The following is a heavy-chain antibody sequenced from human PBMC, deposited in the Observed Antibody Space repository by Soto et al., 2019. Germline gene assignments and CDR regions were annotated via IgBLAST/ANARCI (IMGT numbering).Heavy chain of an antibody. CDR2: IYYSGST. CDR3: ARPDPAAAGPDSFVY. J-gene: IGHJ4*02. CDR1: GGSISSSSYY. Sequence: SETLSLTCTVSGGSISSSSYYWGWIRQPPGKGLEWIGSIYYSGSTYYNPSLKSRVTISVDTSKNQFSLKLSSVTAADTAVYYCARPDPAAAGPDSFVYWGQGTLVTVSS. V-gene: IGHV4-39*01. D-gene: IGHD6-13*01.